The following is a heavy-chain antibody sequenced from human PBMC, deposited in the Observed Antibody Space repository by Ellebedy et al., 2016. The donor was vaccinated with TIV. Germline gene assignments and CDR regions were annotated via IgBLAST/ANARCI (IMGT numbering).Heavy chain of an antibody. V-gene: IGHV3-21*01. CDR2: ISSNSNYI. CDR1: GFTFSSYS. CDR3: ARNWGPL. D-gene: IGHD3-16*01. J-gene: IGHJ4*02. Sequence: GESLKISCAASGFTFSSYSMNWVRQAPGTGLGWVSSISSNSNYIYYADSVKGRFTISRDNAKNSLYLQMNSLRAEDTAVYYCARNWGPLWGQGTLVTVSS.